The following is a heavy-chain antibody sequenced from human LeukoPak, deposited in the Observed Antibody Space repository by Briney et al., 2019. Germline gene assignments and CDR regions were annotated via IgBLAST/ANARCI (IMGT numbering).Heavy chain of an antibody. D-gene: IGHD3-22*01. V-gene: IGHV3-21*01. CDR3: ARAADYYDSSGYYSYFDY. J-gene: IGHJ4*02. CDR1: GFTFSSYS. CDR2: IRSSSSYI. Sequence: GGSLRLSCAASGFTFSSYSMNWVRQAPGKGLEWVSSIRSSSSYIYYADSVKGRFTISRDNAKNSLYLQMNSLRAEDTAVYYCARAADYYDSSGYYSYFDYWGQGTLVTVSS.